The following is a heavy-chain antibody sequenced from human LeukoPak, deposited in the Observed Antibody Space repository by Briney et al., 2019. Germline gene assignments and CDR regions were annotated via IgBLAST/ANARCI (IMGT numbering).Heavy chain of an antibody. CDR2: INGYNGNT. CDR1: GYTFTTYC. CDR3: ARGPSITMARGGQWYYYMDV. Sequence: ASVKVSCKASGYTFTTYCITWVRQAPGQGPEWMGWINGYNGNTKYAQKFQGRVTMTTDISTSTAYMELSSLRSEDTAVYYCARGPSITMARGGQWYYYMDVWGKGTTVTISS. V-gene: IGHV1-18*01. J-gene: IGHJ6*03. D-gene: IGHD3-10*01.